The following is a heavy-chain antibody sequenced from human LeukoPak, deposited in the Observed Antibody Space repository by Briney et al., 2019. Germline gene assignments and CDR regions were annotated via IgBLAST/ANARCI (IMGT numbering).Heavy chain of an antibody. V-gene: IGHV3-7*01. J-gene: IGHJ4*02. CDR1: GFTFRSYW. CDR2: INEDGSEK. CDR3: ARDLGYYDSSALGY. Sequence: GGSLKLSCAASGFTFRSYWMSWVGQAQGKGLEGGANINEDGSEKYYVDSVKGRFTISRDNAKNSLYLQMNSLRAEDTAVYYCARDLGYYDSSALGYWGQGTLVTVSS. D-gene: IGHD3-22*01.